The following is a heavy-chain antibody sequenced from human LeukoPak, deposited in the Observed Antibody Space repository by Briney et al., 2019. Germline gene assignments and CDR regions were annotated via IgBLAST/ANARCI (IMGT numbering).Heavy chain of an antibody. CDR1: RGTPSSYA. J-gene: IGHJ4*02. Sequence: PSVKVSCTASRGTPSSYAISWVRQTPRQGLEWMGGIIPIFGTANYAQKFQGRVTITADESTSTAYMELSSLRSEDTAVYYCARGAEIAVAGFFDYWGQGTLVTVSS. CDR3: ARGAEIAVAGFFDY. V-gene: IGHV1-69*13. D-gene: IGHD6-19*01. CDR2: IIPIFGTA.